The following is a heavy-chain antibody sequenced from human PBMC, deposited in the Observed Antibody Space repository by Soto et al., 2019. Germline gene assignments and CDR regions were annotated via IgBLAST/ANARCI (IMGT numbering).Heavy chain of an antibody. Sequence: GGSLRLSCAASGFTVSSNYMSWVRQAPGKGLEWVSVIYSGGSTYYADSVKGRFTISRHNSRNTLYLQMNSLRAEDTAVYYCARVVGWEYYYYYYYMDVWGKGTTVTVSS. CDR1: GFTVSSNY. J-gene: IGHJ6*03. V-gene: IGHV3-53*04. CDR3: ARVVGWEYYYYYYYMDV. D-gene: IGHD1-26*01. CDR2: IYSGGST.